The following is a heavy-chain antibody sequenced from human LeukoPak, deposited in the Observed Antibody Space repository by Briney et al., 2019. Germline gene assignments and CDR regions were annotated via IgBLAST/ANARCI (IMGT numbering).Heavy chain of an antibody. CDR1: GLTFSSYA. D-gene: IGHD6-13*01. J-gene: IGHJ5*02. CDR2: ISGSGGST. CDR3: AKVPTYSSSWFMGWFDP. Sequence: SGGSLRLSCAASGLTFSSYAMSWVRQAPGKGLEWVSAISGSGGSTYYADSVKGRFTISRDNSKNTLYLQMNSLRAEDTAVYYCAKVPTYSSSWFMGWFDPWGQGTLVTVSS. V-gene: IGHV3-23*01.